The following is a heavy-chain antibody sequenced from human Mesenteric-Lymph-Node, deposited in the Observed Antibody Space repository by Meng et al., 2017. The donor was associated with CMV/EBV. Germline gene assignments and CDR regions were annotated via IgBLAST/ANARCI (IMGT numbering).Heavy chain of an antibody. D-gene: IGHD3-10*01. V-gene: IGHV3-23*01. J-gene: IGHJ6*02. CDR1: TFSFNNYA. Sequence: GESLKISCAASTFSFNNYAMTWVRQAPGKGLEWVSTIAASGIRTYYADSVKGRFIVSRDNSKNMVFLQMNSLRAEDTALYYCARGMVRVYPYYYYVMDVWGQGTTVTVSS. CDR2: IAASGIRT. CDR3: ARGMVRVYPYYYYVMDV.